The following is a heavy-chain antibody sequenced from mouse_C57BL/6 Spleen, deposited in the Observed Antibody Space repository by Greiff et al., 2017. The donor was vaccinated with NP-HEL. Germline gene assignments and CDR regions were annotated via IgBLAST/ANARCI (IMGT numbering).Heavy chain of an antibody. J-gene: IGHJ3*01. CDR3: AREGYGNYEDWFAY. D-gene: IGHD2-10*02. V-gene: IGHV1-55*01. CDR1: GYTFTSYW. Sequence: QVQLQQPGAELVKPGASVKMSCKASGYTFTSYWITWVKQRPGQGLEWIGDIYPGSGSTNYNEKFKSKATLTVDTSSSTAYMQLSSLTSEDSAVYYCAREGYGNYEDWFAYWGQGTLVTVSA. CDR2: IYPGSGST.